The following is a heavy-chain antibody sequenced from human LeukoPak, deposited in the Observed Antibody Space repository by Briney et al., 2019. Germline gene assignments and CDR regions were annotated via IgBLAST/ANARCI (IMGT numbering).Heavy chain of an antibody. CDR2: IHYDENYK. D-gene: IGHD3-22*01. CDR3: AKDYTWDYYDSSGYYPLDY. J-gene: IGHJ4*02. CDR1: GFTFNTHD. Sequence: GGSLRLSCVASGFTFNTHDMHWVRQAPGRGPEWVAFIHYDENYKYYADSVKGQFTISRENSKNPLYLQMNSLRPEDTAVYYCAKDYTWDYYDSSGYYPLDYWGQGTLVTVSS. V-gene: IGHV3-30*02.